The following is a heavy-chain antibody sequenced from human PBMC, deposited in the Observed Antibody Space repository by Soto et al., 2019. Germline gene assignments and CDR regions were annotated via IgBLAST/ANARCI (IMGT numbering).Heavy chain of an antibody. D-gene: IGHD2-2*01. CDR2: IYHSGST. V-gene: IGHV4-30-2*01. CDR1: GGSISSGGYS. CDR3: ARGGYCSSTSCHRYYYYYGMDV. Sequence: SETLSLTCAVSGGSISSGGYSWSWIRQPPGKGLEWIGYIYHSGSTYYNPSLESRVTISVDRSKNQFSLKLSSVTAADTAVYYCARGGYCSSTSCHRYYYYYGMDVWGQGTTVTVSS. J-gene: IGHJ6*02.